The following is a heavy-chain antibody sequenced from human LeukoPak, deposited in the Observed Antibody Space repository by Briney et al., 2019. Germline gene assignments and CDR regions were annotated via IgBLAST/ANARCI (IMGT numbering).Heavy chain of an antibody. CDR3: ARGRNWNYGGWFDP. D-gene: IGHD1-7*01. Sequence: SETLSLTCGVYGGSFSGYYWSWIRQPPGKGLEWIGEINHSGSTNHNPSLKSRVTISVDTSKNQFSLKLTSVTAADTAVYYCARGRNWNYGGWFDPWGQGTLVTVSP. CDR2: INHSGST. V-gene: IGHV4-34*01. CDR1: GGSFSGYY. J-gene: IGHJ5*02.